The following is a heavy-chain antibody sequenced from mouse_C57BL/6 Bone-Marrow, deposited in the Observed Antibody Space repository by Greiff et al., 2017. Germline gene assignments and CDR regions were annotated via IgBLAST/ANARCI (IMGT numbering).Heavy chain of an antibody. CDR3: ERVEIYYGNRYWYFDV. Sequence: QVQLQQPGAELVRPGSSVKLSCKASGYTFTSYWMDWVKQRPGQGLEWIGNIYPSDSETHYNQKFKDKATLTVDKSSSTAYMQLSSLTSEDSAVYYCERVEIYYGNRYWYFDVWGTGTTVTVSS. D-gene: IGHD2-1*01. J-gene: IGHJ1*03. V-gene: IGHV1-61*01. CDR1: GYTFTSYW. CDR2: IYPSDSET.